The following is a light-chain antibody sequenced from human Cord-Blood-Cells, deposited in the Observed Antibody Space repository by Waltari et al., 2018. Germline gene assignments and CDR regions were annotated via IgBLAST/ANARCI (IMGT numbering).Light chain of an antibody. CDR3: QQYNNWPPWT. CDR2: GAS. CDR1: QSVSSN. Sequence: EIVVTQTPATLSASPGERATLSCRASQSVSSNLAWYQEKPGQGPRLLIYGASTRATGIPARFSGSGSGTEFTLTISSLQSEDFAVYYCQQYNNWPPWTFGQGTKVEIK. V-gene: IGKV3-15*01. J-gene: IGKJ1*01.